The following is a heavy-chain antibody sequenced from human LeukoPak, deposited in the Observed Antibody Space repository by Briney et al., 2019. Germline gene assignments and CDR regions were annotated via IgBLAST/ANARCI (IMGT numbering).Heavy chain of an antibody. CDR3: AILVVPAALGGYNWFDP. CDR2: INHSGST. J-gene: IGHJ5*02. CDR1: GGSFSGYY. V-gene: IGHV4-34*01. Sequence: SETLSLTCAVYGGSFSGYYWSWIRQPPGKGLEWSGEINHSGSTNYNPSLKSRVTISVDTSKNQFSLKLSSVTAADTAVYYCAILVVPAALGGYNWFDPWGQGTLVTVSS. D-gene: IGHD2-15*01.